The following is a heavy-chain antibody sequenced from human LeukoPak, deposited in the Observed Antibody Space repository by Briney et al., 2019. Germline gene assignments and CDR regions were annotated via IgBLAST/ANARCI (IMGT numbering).Heavy chain of an antibody. D-gene: IGHD3-22*01. Sequence: ASVKVSCKASGYTFTSYGISWVRQAPGQGLERMGWISGYNGNTNYAQKVQGRVTMTTDTSTRTAYMELRSLRSDDTAVYYCARDGGYYDSRGYGLFDYWGQGTLVTVSS. CDR2: ISGYNGNT. V-gene: IGHV1-18*01. CDR1: GYTFTSYG. J-gene: IGHJ4*02. CDR3: ARDGGYYDSRGYGLFDY.